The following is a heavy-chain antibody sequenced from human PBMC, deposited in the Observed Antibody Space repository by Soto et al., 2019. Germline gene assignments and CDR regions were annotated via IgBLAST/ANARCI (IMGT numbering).Heavy chain of an antibody. CDR3: ARGPALYCSGGSCYSRYYYYYMDV. CDR1: GFTFSSYW. J-gene: IGHJ6*03. D-gene: IGHD2-15*01. Sequence: EVQLVESGGGLVQPGGSLRLSCAASGFTFSSYWMHWVRQAPGKGLVWVSRINSDGSSTSYADSVKGRLNISRDNAKNTLYLRMNRLRAEDTTVYYCARGPALYCSGGSCYSRYYYYYMDVWGKGTTVTVSS. V-gene: IGHV3-74*01. CDR2: INSDGSST.